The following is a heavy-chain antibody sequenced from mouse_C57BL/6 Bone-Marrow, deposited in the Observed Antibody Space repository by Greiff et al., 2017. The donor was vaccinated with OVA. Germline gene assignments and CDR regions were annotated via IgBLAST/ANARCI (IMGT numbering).Heavy chain of an antibody. J-gene: IGHJ2*01. V-gene: IGHV1-81*01. D-gene: IGHD2-2*01. Sequence: VKLQESGAELARPGASVKLSCKASGYTFTSYGISWVKQRTGQGLEWIGEIYPRSGNTYYNEKFKGKATLTADKSSSTAYMELRSLTSEDSAVYFCARGEDSGYYFDYWGQGTTLTVSS. CDR2: IYPRSGNT. CDR3: ARGEDSGYYFDY. CDR1: GYTFTSYG.